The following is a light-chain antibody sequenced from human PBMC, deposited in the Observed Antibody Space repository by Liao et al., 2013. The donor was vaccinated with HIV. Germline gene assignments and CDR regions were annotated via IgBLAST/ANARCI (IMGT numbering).Light chain of an antibody. CDR2: QDS. CDR3: QAWDSSSWV. V-gene: IGLV3-1*01. Sequence: SYELTQPPSVSVSPGQTASITCSGDTLGEKYVSWYQQKPGQSPVLVIYQDSKRPSGIPERFSGSNSGNTATLTISGTQAMDEADYYCQAWDSSSWVFGGGTKLTVL. J-gene: IGLJ3*02. CDR1: TLGEKY.